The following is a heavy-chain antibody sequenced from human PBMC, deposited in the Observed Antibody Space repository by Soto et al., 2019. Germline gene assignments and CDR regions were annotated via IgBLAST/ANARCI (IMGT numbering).Heavy chain of an antibody. V-gene: IGHV3-11*01. D-gene: IGHD2-15*01. CDR3: ARAYSDAFDI. J-gene: IGHJ3*02. CDR2: ISSSGTGI. Sequence: QVQLVESGGGLVKPGGSLRRSCAASGFKFRDYYMTWIRQAPGKGLEWVSYISSSGTGIYYPDSVKGRFTISRDNAKNSLYLQMSTLRAEYTAVYYCARAYSDAFDIWGQETMVTVSS. CDR1: GFKFRDYY.